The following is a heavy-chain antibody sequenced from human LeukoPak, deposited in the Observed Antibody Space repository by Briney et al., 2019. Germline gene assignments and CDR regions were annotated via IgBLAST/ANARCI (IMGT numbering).Heavy chain of an antibody. J-gene: IGHJ5*02. D-gene: IGHD1-7*01. CDR2: INHSGST. CDR3: ARDSELELIGWFDP. CDR1: GGSFSGYY. V-gene: IGHV4-34*01. Sequence: SETLSLTCAVYGGSFSGYYWSWIRQPPGKGLEWIGVINHSGSTNYNPSLKSRVTISVDTSKNQFSLKLSSVTAADTAVYYCARDSELELIGWFDPWGQGTLVTVSS.